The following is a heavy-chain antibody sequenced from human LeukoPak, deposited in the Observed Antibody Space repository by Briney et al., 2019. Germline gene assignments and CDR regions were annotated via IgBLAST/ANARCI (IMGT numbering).Heavy chain of an antibody. V-gene: IGHV3-7*01. CDR2: IKQDGSEK. J-gene: IGHJ5*02. CDR3: ARDLGGSWFNWFDP. CDR1: GFTFSSYW. Sequence: GGSLRLSCAASGFTFSSYWMSWVRQAPGKGLEWVANIKQDGSEKYYVDSVKGRFTISRDNAKNSLYLQMYSLRAEDTAVYYCARDLGGSWFNWFDPWGQGTLVTVSS. D-gene: IGHD6-13*01.